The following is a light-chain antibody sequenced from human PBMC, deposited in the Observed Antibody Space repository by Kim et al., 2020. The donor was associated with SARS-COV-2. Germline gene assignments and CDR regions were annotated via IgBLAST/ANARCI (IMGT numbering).Light chain of an antibody. V-gene: IGLV2-14*03. CDR1: SSDIGAYDY. J-gene: IGLJ3*02. CDR2: DVS. Sequence: QSALTQPASVSGSPGQSITISCTGTSSDIGAYDYVSWYQQHPGKAPKLMIHDVSMWPSGVSNRFSGSKSGTTASLTISGLQAEDEADYYFSSYTSSSTFVFGGGTQLTVL. CDR3: SSYTSSSTFV.